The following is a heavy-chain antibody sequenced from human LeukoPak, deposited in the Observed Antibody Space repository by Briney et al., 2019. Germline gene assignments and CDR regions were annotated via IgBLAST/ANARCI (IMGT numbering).Heavy chain of an antibody. D-gene: IGHD4/OR15-4a*01. J-gene: IGHJ4*02. CDR1: GGSISSSSYY. V-gene: IGHV4-39*07. CDR3: MGADYGGH. Sequence: SSETLSLTCTVSGGSISSSSYYWGWIRQPPGKGLEWIGSIYYSGSTYYNPSLKSRVTKSVDTSKNQFSLKLSSVTAADTALYYCMGADYGGHWGQGILVTVSS. CDR2: IYYSGST.